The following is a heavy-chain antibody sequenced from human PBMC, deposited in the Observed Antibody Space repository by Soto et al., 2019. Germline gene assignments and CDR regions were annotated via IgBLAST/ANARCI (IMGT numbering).Heavy chain of an antibody. CDR3: AKATATGGGAFDI. D-gene: IGHD2-8*02. Sequence: EVQMLESGGGLAQPGGSLRLSCAASGFICSSYDMSWVRQASGKGLEWVSTILVDGRTFYVDSVKGRFTISRDSSKNTVYLQMNSLTAGDTALYYCAKATATGGGAFDICGQGTMVTVSS. J-gene: IGHJ3*02. CDR2: ILVDGRT. CDR1: GFICSSYD. V-gene: IGHV3-23*01.